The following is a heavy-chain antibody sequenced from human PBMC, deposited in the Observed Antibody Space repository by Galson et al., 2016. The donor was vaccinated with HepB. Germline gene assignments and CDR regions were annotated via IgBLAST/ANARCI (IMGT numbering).Heavy chain of an antibody. CDR2: IYPYDSDT. D-gene: IGHD4/OR15-4a*01. V-gene: IGHV5-51*01. Sequence: QSGAEVKKPGESLKISCRGSQYRFHSYWIGWVRQLPGQGLEWMAIIYPYDSDTRYSPSFRGQVTISADISTKTAYLEWSSLKASDTALYYCARVGLGNVDYSWCDAWGQGTLVTVSS. CDR1: QYRFHSYW. J-gene: IGHJ5*02. CDR3: ARVGLGNVDYSWCDA.